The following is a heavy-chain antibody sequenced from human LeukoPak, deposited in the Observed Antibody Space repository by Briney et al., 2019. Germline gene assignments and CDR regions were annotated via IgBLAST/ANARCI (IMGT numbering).Heavy chain of an antibody. CDR2: ISSSSSYI. J-gene: IGHJ4*02. CDR3: AKGYCSSTSCLLFDY. CDR1: GFTFSSYS. Sequence: GGSLRLSCAASGFTFSSYSMNWVRQAPGKGLEWVSSISSSSSYIYYADSVKGRFTISRDNAKNSLYLQMNSLRAEDTAVYYCAKGYCSSTSCLLFDYWGQGTLVTVSS. V-gene: IGHV3-21*01. D-gene: IGHD2-2*01.